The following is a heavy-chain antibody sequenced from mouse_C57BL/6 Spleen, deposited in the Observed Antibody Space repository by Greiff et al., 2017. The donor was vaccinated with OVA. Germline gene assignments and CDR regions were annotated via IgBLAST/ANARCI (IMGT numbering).Heavy chain of an antibody. J-gene: IGHJ2*01. CDR2: ISGGGGNT. CDR3: ARPGDGYYFDY. D-gene: IGHD2-3*01. Sequence: EVKLVESGGGLVKPGGSLKLSCAASGFTFSSYTMSWVRQTPEKRLEWVATISGGGGNTYYPDSVKGRFTISRDNAKNTLYLQMSSLRSEDTALYYCARPGDGYYFDYWGQGTTLTVSS. V-gene: IGHV5-9*01. CDR1: GFTFSSYT.